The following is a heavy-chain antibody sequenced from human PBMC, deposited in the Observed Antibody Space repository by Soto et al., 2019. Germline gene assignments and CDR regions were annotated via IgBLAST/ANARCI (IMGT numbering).Heavy chain of an antibody. J-gene: IGHJ4*02. Sequence: GASVKVSCKASGYTFTSYYMYWVRQATGQGLEWMGWINPNSGNTGYAQKFQGRVTMTRNTSISTAYMELSSLRSEDTAVYYCARTLYGDNVDYWGQGTLVTVSS. CDR1: GYTFTSYY. D-gene: IGHD4-17*01. CDR3: ARTLYGDNVDY. CDR2: INPNSGNT. V-gene: IGHV1-8*02.